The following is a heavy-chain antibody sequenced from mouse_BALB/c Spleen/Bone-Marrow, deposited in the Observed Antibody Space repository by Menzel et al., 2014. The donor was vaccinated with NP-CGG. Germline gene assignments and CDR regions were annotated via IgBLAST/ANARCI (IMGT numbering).Heavy chain of an antibody. CDR1: GFNIKDTY. D-gene: IGHD2-14*01. Sequence: EVHLVESGAELVKPGASVKLSCTASGFNIKDTYMHWVKQRPEQGLEWIGRIDPANGNTKYDPKFQGKATITADTSSNTAYLQLSSLTSEDTAVYYCASYYRYDRRFAYWGQGTLVTVSA. J-gene: IGHJ3*01. CDR3: ASYYRYDRRFAY. CDR2: IDPANGNT. V-gene: IGHV14-3*02.